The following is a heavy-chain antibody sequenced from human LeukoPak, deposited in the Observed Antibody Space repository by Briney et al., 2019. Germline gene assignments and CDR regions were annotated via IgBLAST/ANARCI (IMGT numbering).Heavy chain of an antibody. CDR3: ARERGWDYDILAGYVVY. V-gene: IGHV1-8*01. CDR2: MHPNSGNT. J-gene: IGHJ4*02. Sequence: GASVKVSFKASGYTFTSYDINWGRQATGQGLELMGWMHPNSGNTGYTKKFQGRVAMTRNTSISTAYIELRSLRSEDTAVYYCARERGWDYDILAGYVVYWGQGTLVTVSS. CDR1: GYTFTSYD. D-gene: IGHD3-9*01.